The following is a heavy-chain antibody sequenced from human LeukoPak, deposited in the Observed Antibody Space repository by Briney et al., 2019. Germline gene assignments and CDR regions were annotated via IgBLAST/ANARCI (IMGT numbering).Heavy chain of an antibody. Sequence: ASVKVSCKASGYTFTGYYMHWVRQAPGQGLEWMGWINPNSGGTNYAQKFQGRVTMTRDTSISTAYMELSRLRSDDTAVYYCARDWSRGPMIVGAMYYFDYWGQGTLVTVSS. V-gene: IGHV1-2*02. CDR3: ARDWSRGPMIVGAMYYFDY. D-gene: IGHD1-26*01. J-gene: IGHJ4*02. CDR1: GYTFTGYY. CDR2: INPNSGGT.